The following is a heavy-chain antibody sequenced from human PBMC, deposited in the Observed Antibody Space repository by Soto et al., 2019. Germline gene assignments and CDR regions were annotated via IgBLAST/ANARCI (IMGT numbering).Heavy chain of an antibody. CDR1: GFTFRIFD. CDR2: FGRVGDR. V-gene: IGHV3-13*01. J-gene: IGHJ6*02. D-gene: IGHD3-10*01. Sequence: GGSLRLSCAASGFTFRIFDMHWVRQATGEGLEWVSGFGRVGDRYYSGSVKGRFTVSRDDANNFLYLQMNSLTAGDTAVYYCVRPLPSGRNYGLDVWGQGTTVTVSS. CDR3: VRPLPSGRNYGLDV.